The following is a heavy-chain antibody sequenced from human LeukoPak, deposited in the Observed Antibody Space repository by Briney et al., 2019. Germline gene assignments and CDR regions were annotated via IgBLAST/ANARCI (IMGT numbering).Heavy chain of an antibody. CDR1: GGSISSGSYY. J-gene: IGHJ4*02. CDR3: ARDPINGYFDY. D-gene: IGHD2-8*01. V-gene: IGHV4-61*02. Sequence: PSETLSLTCTVSGGSISSGSYYWSWIRQPAGKGLEWIGRIYTSGSTNYNPSLKSRVTISVDTSKNQFSLKLSSVTAADTAVYYCARDPINGYFDYWGLGTLVTVSS. CDR2: IYTSGST.